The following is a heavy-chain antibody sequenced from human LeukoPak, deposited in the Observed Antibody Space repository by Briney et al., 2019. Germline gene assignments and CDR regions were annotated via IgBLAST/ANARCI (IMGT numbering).Heavy chain of an antibody. CDR1: GDSISSFY. Sequence: SETLSLTCSVSGDSISSFYWDWIRQPPGKGLEWIGYISYSGSSDYNPSLKSRVTISLDTSKNQFSLNLSSMTAADTAVYYCARQFSGSGWPYYFDYWGQGTLVTVSS. CDR3: ARQFSGSGWPYYFDY. CDR2: ISYSGSS. D-gene: IGHD6-19*01. J-gene: IGHJ4*02. V-gene: IGHV4-59*08.